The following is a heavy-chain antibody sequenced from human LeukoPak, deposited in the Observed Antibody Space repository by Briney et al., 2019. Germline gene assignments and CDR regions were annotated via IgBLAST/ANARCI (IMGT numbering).Heavy chain of an antibody. CDR3: VTDFYSYGLY. J-gene: IGHJ4*02. CDR2: ISAYNGNT. V-gene: IGHV1-18*01. CDR1: GYTFTSYG. D-gene: IGHD5-18*01. Sequence: ASVKVSCKASGYTFTSYGISWVRQAPGQGLEWMGWISAYNGNTNYAQKFQGWVTMTRDTSISTAYMELSRLRSDDTAVYYCVTDFYSYGLYWGQGTLVTVSS.